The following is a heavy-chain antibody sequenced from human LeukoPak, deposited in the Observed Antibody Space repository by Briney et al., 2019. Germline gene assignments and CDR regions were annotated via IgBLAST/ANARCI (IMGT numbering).Heavy chain of an antibody. J-gene: IGHJ6*04. Sequence: PGGSLRLSCATSGFSFSSHDMNWVRQAPGQGLEWVSYISSSGNTLYYADSVKGRFTISRDNAKNSLYLQMNSLRAEDTAVYYCAELGITMIGGVWGKGTTVTISS. CDR3: AELGITMIGGV. CDR1: GFSFSSHD. V-gene: IGHV3-48*03. CDR2: ISSSGNTL. D-gene: IGHD3-10*02.